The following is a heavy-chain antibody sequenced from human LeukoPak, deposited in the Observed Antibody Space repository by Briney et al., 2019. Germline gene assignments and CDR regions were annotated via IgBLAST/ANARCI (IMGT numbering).Heavy chain of an antibody. V-gene: IGHV3-33*01. D-gene: IGHD3-10*01. J-gene: IGHJ3*02. CDR2: IWYDGSNK. Sequence: GGTLRLSCAASGFTFSSYGMHWVRHSPGKGLEWVAVIWYDGSNKYYADSVKGRFTISRDNSKNTLYLQMNSLRAEDTAVYYCARDPGDYYGSGSSDAFDIWGQGTMVTVSS. CDR3: ARDPGDYYGSGSSDAFDI. CDR1: GFTFSSYG.